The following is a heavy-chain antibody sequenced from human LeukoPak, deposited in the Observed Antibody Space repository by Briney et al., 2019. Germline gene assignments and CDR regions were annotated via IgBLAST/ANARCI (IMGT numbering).Heavy chain of an antibody. Sequence: GASVKVSCKASGYTFTGYYMHWVRQAPGQGLEWMGWINPNSGGTNYAQKFQGRVTMTRDTSISTAYMELSRLRSDDTAVYYCARVAGPRLFIAAAGNYFDYWGQGTLVTVSS. CDR2: INPNSGGT. CDR3: ARVAGPRLFIAAAGNYFDY. D-gene: IGHD6-13*01. V-gene: IGHV1-2*02. J-gene: IGHJ4*02. CDR1: GYTFTGYY.